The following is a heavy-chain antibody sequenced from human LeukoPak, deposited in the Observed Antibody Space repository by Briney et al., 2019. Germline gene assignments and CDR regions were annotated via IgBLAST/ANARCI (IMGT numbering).Heavy chain of an antibody. V-gene: IGHV1-69*02. CDR1: GGTFSSYT. Sequence: SVKVSCKASGGTFSSYTISWVRQAPGQGLEWMGRIIPILGIANYAQKFQGRITITADKSTSTAYMELSSLRSEDTAVYYCASIYYYYYYMDVWGKGTTVTVSS. J-gene: IGHJ6*03. CDR2: IIPILGIA. CDR3: ASIYYYYYYMDV.